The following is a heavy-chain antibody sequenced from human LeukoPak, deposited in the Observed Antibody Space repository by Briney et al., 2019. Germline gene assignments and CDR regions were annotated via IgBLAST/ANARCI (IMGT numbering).Heavy chain of an antibody. CDR1: GYSFSSYW. Sequence: GESLKISCEGSGYSFSSYWIAWVRQMPGKGLEWMGIIYPSDSDTRYSPSFQGQVTISTDKSFSTAYLQWSSLKASDTAMYFCARQDGYGLYYFDYWGQGTLVTVSS. CDR3: ARQDGYGLYYFDY. D-gene: IGHD5-18*01. V-gene: IGHV5-51*01. CDR2: IYPSDSDT. J-gene: IGHJ4*02.